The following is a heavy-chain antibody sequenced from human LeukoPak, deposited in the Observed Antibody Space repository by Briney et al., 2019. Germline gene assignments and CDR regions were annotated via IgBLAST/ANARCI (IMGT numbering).Heavy chain of an antibody. V-gene: IGHV3-53*01. CDR1: GFTVSSNY. D-gene: IGHD3-3*01. CDR3: ARTYYDFWSGYLYYYMDV. CDR2: IYSGGST. J-gene: IGHJ6*03. Sequence: GGSLRLSCAASGFTVSSNYMSWVRQAPGKGLEWVSVIYSGGSTYYADSVKGRFTISRDNSKNTLYLQMNSLRAEDTAVYYCARTYYDFWSGYLYYYMDVWGKGTTVTVSS.